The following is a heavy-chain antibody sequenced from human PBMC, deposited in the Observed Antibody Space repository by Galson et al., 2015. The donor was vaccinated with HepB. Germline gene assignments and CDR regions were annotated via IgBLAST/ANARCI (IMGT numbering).Heavy chain of an antibody. J-gene: IGHJ4*02. V-gene: IGHV1-2*06. CDR3: ARDLLELLEPSNY. D-gene: IGHD1-7*01. Sequence: SVKVSCKASGYTFTGYYMHWVRQAPGQGLEWMGRINPNSGGTNYAQKFQGRVTMTRDTSISTAYMELSRLRSDDTAVYYCARDLLELLEPSNYWGQGTLVTVSS. CDR2: INPNSGGT. CDR1: GYTFTGYY.